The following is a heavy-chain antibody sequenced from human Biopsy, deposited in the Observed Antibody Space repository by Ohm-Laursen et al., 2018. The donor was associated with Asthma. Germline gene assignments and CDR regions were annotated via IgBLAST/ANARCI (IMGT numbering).Heavy chain of an antibody. CDR3: ARLADCSGGACYSYGWFDP. Sequence: QTLSLTCAVSGVSVGTRGYSWTWIRQTPGRGLEGIGYLYHSGTTYYNPSLKSRVTMSLDTSKNQFSLRLTSVTPADTAVYYCARLADCSGGACYSYGWFDPWGHGTRVTVSS. CDR2: LYHSGTT. CDR1: GVSVGTRGYS. D-gene: IGHD2-15*01. J-gene: IGHJ5*02. V-gene: IGHV4-30-2*02.